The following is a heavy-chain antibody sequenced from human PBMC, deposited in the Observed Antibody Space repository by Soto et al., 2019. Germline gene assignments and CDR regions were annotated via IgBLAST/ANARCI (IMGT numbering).Heavy chain of an antibody. Sequence: PGGSLRLSCAASGFAFSSNFMSWVRQAPGKGLEWVSIIYSDGSTYYADSVKGRFTISRDNSKNTLYLQMNSLRADDTAVYYCASRRNPYGAYDYWGQGTLVTVSS. CDR3: ASRRNPYGAYDY. D-gene: IGHD4-17*01. CDR1: GFAFSSNF. CDR2: IYSDGST. V-gene: IGHV3-66*01. J-gene: IGHJ4*02.